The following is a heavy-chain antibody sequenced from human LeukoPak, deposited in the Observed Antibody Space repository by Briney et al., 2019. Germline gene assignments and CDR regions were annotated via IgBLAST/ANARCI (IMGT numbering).Heavy chain of an antibody. CDR3: ARYYYGSGSYYYFDS. J-gene: IGHJ4*02. CDR2: IYYSGST. Sequence: SETLSLTCTVSGGSISSSSYYWGWIRQPPVKGLEWIGNIYYSGSTYYNPSLKSRVTISVDTSKNQFSLKLSSVTAADTAVYYCARYYYGSGSYYYFDSWGQGTLVTVSS. CDR1: GGSISSSSYY. D-gene: IGHD3-10*01. V-gene: IGHV4-39*01.